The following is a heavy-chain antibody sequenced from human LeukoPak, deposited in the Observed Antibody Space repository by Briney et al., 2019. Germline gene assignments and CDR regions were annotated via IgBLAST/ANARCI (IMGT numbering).Heavy chain of an antibody. CDR3: AKDGGLWVSAHWGDS. D-gene: IGHD7-27*01. CDR2: ISGSGGST. Sequence: GGSLRLSCAASGFTFSSYAMSWVRQAPGKGLEWVSGISGSGGSTYFADSVKGRFTVSRDDSKNTLYLQMNSLRAEDTAVYYCAKDGGLWVSAHWGDSWGRGTLVTVSS. CDR1: GFTFSSYA. V-gene: IGHV3-23*01. J-gene: IGHJ4*02.